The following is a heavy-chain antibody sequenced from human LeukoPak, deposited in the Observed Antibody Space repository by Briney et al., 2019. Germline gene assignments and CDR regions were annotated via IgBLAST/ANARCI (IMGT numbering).Heavy chain of an antibody. D-gene: IGHD4-17*01. CDR1: GYSFTSFG. Sequence: GASVKVSCKASGYSFTSFGISWVRQAPGQGLEWMGWINPNSGGTNYAQKFQGRVTMTRDTSISTAYMEMSRLRSDDTAVYYCARLRTPDDYGDYGSDAFDIWGQGTMVTVSS. CDR3: ARLRTPDDYGDYGSDAFDI. V-gene: IGHV1-2*02. J-gene: IGHJ3*02. CDR2: INPNSGGT.